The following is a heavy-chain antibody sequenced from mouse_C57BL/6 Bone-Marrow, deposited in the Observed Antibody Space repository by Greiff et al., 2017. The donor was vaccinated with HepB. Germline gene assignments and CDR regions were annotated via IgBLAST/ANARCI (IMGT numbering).Heavy chain of an antibody. J-gene: IGHJ1*03. Sequence: QVQLKESGPGLVQPSQCLSITCTASGFSLTSYGVHWVRQSPGKGLEWLGVIWRGGSTDYNAAFMSRLSITKDNSKSQVFFKMNRLQADDTAIYYCAKKRYYYDYDWYFGGWGTGTTVTVAS. CDR1: GFSLTSYG. D-gene: IGHD2-4*01. V-gene: IGHV2-5*01. CDR3: AKKRYYYDYDWYFGG. CDR2: IWRGGST.